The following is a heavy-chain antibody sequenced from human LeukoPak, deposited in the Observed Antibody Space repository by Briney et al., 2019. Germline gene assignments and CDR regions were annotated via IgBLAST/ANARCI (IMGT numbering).Heavy chain of an antibody. CDR2: ISYDGSNK. CDR1: GFTFSSYG. D-gene: IGHD6-19*01. V-gene: IGHV3-30*03. CDR3: ARESDSSGWYRGVDY. J-gene: IGHJ4*02. Sequence: PGRSLRLSCAASGFTFSSYGMHWVRQAPGKGLEWVAVISYDGSNKYYADSVKGRFTISRDNAKNSLYLQMNSLRAEDTAVYYCARESDSSGWYRGVDYWGQGTLVTVSS.